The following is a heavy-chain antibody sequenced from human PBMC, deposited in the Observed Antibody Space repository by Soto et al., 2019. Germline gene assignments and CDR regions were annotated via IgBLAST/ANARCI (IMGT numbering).Heavy chain of an antibody. CDR1: GYIFTRYI. V-gene: IGHV1-3*01. CDR2: INVGNGNT. D-gene: IGHD3-22*01. Sequence: QVQLVQSGAEVKKPGASVKVSCKTPGYIFTRYIIHWVRQAPGQRLEWMAWINVGNGNTRYSQKFQGRLTLTRDTPGNTAYLELSSLISEDTAVYYCATPQGYDDRLDSWGKGTLVPVSS. J-gene: IGHJ4*02. CDR3: ATPQGYDDRLDS.